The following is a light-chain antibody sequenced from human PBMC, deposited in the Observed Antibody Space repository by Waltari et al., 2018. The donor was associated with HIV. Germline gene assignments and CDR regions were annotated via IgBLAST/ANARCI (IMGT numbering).Light chain of an antibody. J-gene: IGLJ2*01. CDR1: SSDIEDLGY. Sequence: HSALTQPASVSGSPGQSITISCSGNSSDIEDLGYVSWYRQHPGAAPKLIIFEVANRPSGISDRFSGAKYGNTASLTISGLQAEDEADYYCTSYTNNTVVFGGGTKLTVL. V-gene: IGLV2-14*03. CDR2: EVA. CDR3: TSYTNNTVV.